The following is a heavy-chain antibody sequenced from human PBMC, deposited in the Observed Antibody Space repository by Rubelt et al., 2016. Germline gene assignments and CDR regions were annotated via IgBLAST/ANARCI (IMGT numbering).Heavy chain of an antibody. J-gene: IGHJ4*02. CDR3: ASSSSWYLFDY. Sequence: GSLRLSCAASGFTISSDALHWVRQAPGKGLEWVSVIYSGGSTYYADSVKGRFTISRDNSKNTLYLQMNSLRAEDTAVYYCASSSSWYLFDYWGQGTLVTVSS. CDR1: GFTISSDA. V-gene: IGHV3-53*01. D-gene: IGHD6-13*01. CDR2: IYSGGST.